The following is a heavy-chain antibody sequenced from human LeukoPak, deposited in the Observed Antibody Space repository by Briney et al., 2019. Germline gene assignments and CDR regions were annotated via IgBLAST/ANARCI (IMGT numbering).Heavy chain of an antibody. CDR3: ARGGSKQWLVDDS. CDR1: GGSVSGYY. Sequence: SETLSLTCTVSGGSVSGYYWSWIRQPPGKGPEWIGYIHYSGSTNYNPSLKSRVTISVDTSKNQFSLKLSSVTAADTAIYYCARGGSKQWLVDDSWGQGTLVTVSS. V-gene: IGHV4-59*02. J-gene: IGHJ4*02. D-gene: IGHD6-19*01. CDR2: IHYSGST.